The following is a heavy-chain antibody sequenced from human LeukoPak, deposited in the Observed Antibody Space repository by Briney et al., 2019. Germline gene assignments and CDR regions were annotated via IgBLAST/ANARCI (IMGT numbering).Heavy chain of an antibody. Sequence: ASVKVSCKASGYTFTGYYMHWVRQAPGQGLEWMGWINPNSGGTNYAQKFQARVTLTRDMSTSTVYMELSSLTSEDTAVYSCARGTSGSYYSWGQGTLVTVSS. CDR3: ARGTSGSYYS. CDR2: INPNSGGT. V-gene: IGHV1-2*02. CDR1: GYTFTGYY. J-gene: IGHJ4*02. D-gene: IGHD1-26*01.